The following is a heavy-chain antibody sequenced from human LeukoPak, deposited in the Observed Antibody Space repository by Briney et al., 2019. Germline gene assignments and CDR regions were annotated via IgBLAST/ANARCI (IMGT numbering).Heavy chain of an antibody. CDR2: INHSGST. V-gene: IGHV4-34*01. CDR1: GGSFSGYY. D-gene: IGHD3-10*01. Sequence: KPSETLSLTCAVYGGSFSGYYWSWIRQPPGKGLEWIGEINHSGSTNYNPSLKSRVTISVDTSKNQFSLKLSSVTAADTAVYYCARGPLSPYYYGSDKRAPFDYWGQGTLVTVSS. CDR3: ARGPLSPYYYGSDKRAPFDY. J-gene: IGHJ4*02.